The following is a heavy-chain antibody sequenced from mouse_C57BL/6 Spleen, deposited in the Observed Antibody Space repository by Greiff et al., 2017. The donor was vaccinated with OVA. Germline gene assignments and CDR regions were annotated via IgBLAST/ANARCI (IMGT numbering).Heavy chain of an antibody. D-gene: IGHD3-3*01. J-gene: IGHJ1*03. V-gene: IGHV1-15*01. CDR2: IDPETGGT. Sequence: QVQLQQSGAELVRPGASVTLSCKASGYTFTDYEMHWVKQTPVHGLEWIGAIDPETGGTAYNQKFKGKARLTADKSSSTAYMELRSLTSEDSAVYYGTRRDEGYFDVWGTGTTVTVSS. CDR3: TRRDEGYFDV. CDR1: GYTFTDYE.